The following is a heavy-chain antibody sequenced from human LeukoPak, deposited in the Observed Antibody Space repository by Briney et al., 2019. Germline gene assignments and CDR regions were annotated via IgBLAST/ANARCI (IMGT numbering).Heavy chain of an antibody. Sequence: GGSLRLSRAASGFTFSSYAMSWVRQAPGKGLEWVSYISSSGSTIYYADSVKGRFTISRDNAKNSLYLQMNSLRAEDTAVYYCARRPSSSGYYYYYMDVWGKGTTVTVSS. D-gene: IGHD6-13*01. CDR2: ISSSGSTI. CDR3: ARRPSSSGYYYYYMDV. J-gene: IGHJ6*03. CDR1: GFTFSSYA. V-gene: IGHV3-48*04.